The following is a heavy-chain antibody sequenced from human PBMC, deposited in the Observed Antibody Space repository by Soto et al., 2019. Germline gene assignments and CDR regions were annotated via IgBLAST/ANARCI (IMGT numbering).Heavy chain of an antibody. D-gene: IGHD2-8*01. V-gene: IGHV3-30*03. CDR1: GFTFSNYG. J-gene: IGHJ4*02. Sequence: GGSLRLSCAASGFTFSNYGMHWVRQAPGKGLEWVAVISYDVSNKYYADSVKGRFTISRDNSKNTLYLHMNSLKTEDTAVYFCARLMGTSFDLWGQGTLVTVSS. CDR3: ARLMGTSFDL. CDR2: ISYDVSNK.